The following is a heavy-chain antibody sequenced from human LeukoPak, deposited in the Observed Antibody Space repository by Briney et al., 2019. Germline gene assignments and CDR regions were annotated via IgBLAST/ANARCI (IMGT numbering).Heavy chain of an antibody. J-gene: IGHJ6*03. CDR1: GFTFSSYA. D-gene: IGHD4-11*01. CDR3: AKGAPYSNYYYYYMDV. Sequence: GGSLRLSCAASGFTFSSYAMHWVRQAPGKGLEWVAVISYDGSNKYYADSVKGRFTISRDNSKNTLYLQMNSLRAEDTAVYYCAKGAPYSNYYYYYMDVWGKGTTVTVSS. CDR2: ISYDGSNK. V-gene: IGHV3-30-3*01.